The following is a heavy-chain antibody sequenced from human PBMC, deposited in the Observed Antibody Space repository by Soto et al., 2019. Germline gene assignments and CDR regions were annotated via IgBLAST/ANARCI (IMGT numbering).Heavy chain of an antibody. CDR3: STSLYISGWVNWYFDL. D-gene: IGHD6-19*01. Sequence: QVQLVQSGTEVKKPGSSVKVSCTASGGSSTNYALSWVRQAPGQGLEWMGGIIPVFGTPNYSPSFQDRVTLTAEQSTATVYMALTSLRLENTARYFCSTSLYISGWVNWYFDLWGRGTLVTVSS. V-gene: IGHV1-69*01. J-gene: IGHJ2*01. CDR1: GGSSTNYA. CDR2: IIPVFGTP.